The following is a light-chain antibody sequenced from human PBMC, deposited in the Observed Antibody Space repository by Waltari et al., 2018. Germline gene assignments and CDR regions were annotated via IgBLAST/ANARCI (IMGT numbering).Light chain of an antibody. CDR1: QDIVSA. J-gene: IGKJ3*01. Sequence: AIQLTQSPSSLSASVGPSVTITCRASQDIVSALAWYQQKPGRAPKLLISDASTLETGVPSRFSGSGSGTDFTLSISSLQPEDFATYYCQQFINDPLTFGPGTTVDVK. CDR3: QQFINDPLT. CDR2: DAS. V-gene: IGKV1D-13*01.